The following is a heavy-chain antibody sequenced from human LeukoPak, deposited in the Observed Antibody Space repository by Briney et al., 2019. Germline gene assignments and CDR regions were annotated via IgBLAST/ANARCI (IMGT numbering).Heavy chain of an antibody. D-gene: IGHD6-19*01. V-gene: IGHV4-39*07. CDR3: ARGSAVAGPNDAFDI. Sequence: SETLSLTCTVSGGSISTYYWGWIRQPPGKGLEWIGSIYYSGSTYYNPSLKSRVTISVDTSKNQFSLKLSSVTAADTAVYYCARGSAVAGPNDAFDIWGQGTMVTVSS. CDR1: GGSISTYY. CDR2: IYYSGST. J-gene: IGHJ3*02.